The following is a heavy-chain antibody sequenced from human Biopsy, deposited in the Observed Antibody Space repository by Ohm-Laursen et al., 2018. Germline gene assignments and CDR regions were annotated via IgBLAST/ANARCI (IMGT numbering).Heavy chain of an antibody. J-gene: IGHJ4*02. CDR2: FDREERKT. CDR3: ATGPYYDTRFYYNVRPFDF. CDR1: GYTLTELS. D-gene: IGHD3-10*01. V-gene: IGHV1-24*01. Sequence: ASVKVSCKVSGYTLTELSIHWVRQTGGKGLEWMGGFDREERKTVYAEKFQGRVTMTEDTCTDTVYMEVTSLRSDDTAVYYCATGPYYDTRFYYNVRPFDFWGQGTLVTVSS.